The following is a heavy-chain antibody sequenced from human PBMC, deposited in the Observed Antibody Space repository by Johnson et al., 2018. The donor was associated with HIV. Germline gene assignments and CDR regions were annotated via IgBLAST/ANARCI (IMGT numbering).Heavy chain of an antibody. CDR3: AKVDCGGDTCAGYDPFDL. J-gene: IGHJ3*01. CDR1: GLTVSSNY. Sequence: EVQLVESGGGLVQPGGSLRLSCVASGLTVSSNYMSWVRQAPGKGLEWVSVIYSGGSTYYADSVKGRFTISRDNSKNTLYLQMNSLRAEDTAVYYCAKVDCGGDTCAGYDPFDLWGQGTLVTVSS. D-gene: IGHD2-21*01. V-gene: IGHV3-66*01. CDR2: IYSGGST.